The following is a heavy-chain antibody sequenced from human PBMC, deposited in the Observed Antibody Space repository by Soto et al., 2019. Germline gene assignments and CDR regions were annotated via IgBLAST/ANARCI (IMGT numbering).Heavy chain of an antibody. CDR3: ASCGGDCYEEYFQH. CDR2: IYYSGGT. J-gene: IGHJ1*01. CDR1: GGSISSGDYY. V-gene: IGHV4-30-4*01. Sequence: KTSETLSLTCTVSGGSISSGDYYWSWIRQPPGKGLEWIGYIYYSGGTYYNPSLKSRVTISVDTSKNQFSLKLSSVTAADTAVYYCASCGGDCYEEYFQHWGQGTLVTVSS. D-gene: IGHD2-21*02.